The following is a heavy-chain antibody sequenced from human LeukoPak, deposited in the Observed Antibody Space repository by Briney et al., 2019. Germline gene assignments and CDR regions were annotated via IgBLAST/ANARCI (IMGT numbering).Heavy chain of an antibody. J-gene: IGHJ5*02. CDR2: INPNSGGT. Sequence: ASVKVSCKASGYTFTDYYMNWVRQAPGQGLEWMGWINPNSGGTNYAQKLQGRVTMTTDTSTSTAYMELRSLRSDDTAVYYCARDPAYYYGSGGYWFDPWGQGTLVTVSS. CDR3: ARDPAYYYGSGGYWFDP. V-gene: IGHV1-2*02. D-gene: IGHD3-10*01. CDR1: GYTFTDYY.